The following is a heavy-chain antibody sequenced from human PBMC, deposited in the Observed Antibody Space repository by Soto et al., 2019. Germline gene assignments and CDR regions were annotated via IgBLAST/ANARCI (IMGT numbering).Heavy chain of an antibody. J-gene: IGHJ4*02. CDR1: GYTLTSYA. V-gene: IGHV1-3*01. Sequence: QVQLVQSGAEVKKPGASVKVSCKASGYTLTSYAMHWVRQAPGQRLEWMGWINVGNGNTKYSQKFQGRVTITRDTSASTAYMGLSSLRSEDTAVYYCVRSIVVVTAADYWGQGTLVTVSS. CDR3: VRSIVVVTAADY. CDR2: INVGNGNT. D-gene: IGHD2-21*02.